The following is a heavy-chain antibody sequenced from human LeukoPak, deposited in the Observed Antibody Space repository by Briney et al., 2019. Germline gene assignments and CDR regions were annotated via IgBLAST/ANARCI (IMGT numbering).Heavy chain of an antibody. CDR2: INHSGST. Sequence: PSETLSLTCTVSGDSISSGGYYWTWIRQPPGRGLEWIGEINHSGSTNYNPSLKSRVTISVDTSKNQFSLKLSSVTAADTAVYYCARLHDNYYDSSGYFHFQHWSQGTLVTVSS. V-gene: IGHV4-39*07. CDR1: GDSISSGGYY. CDR3: ARLHDNYYDSSGYFHFQH. D-gene: IGHD3-22*01. J-gene: IGHJ1*01.